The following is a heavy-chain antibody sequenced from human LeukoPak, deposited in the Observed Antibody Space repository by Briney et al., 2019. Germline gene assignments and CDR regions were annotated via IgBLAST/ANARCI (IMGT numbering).Heavy chain of an antibody. CDR1: GFTVSSNY. V-gene: IGHV3-66*01. D-gene: IGHD3-22*01. CDR3: AREVENYYDSSGYLDY. Sequence: AGGSLRLSCAASGFTVSSNYMSCVRQAPGKGLEWVSVIYSGGSTYYADSVKGRVTISRDNSKNTLYLQMNSLRAEDTAVYYCAREVENYYDSSGYLDYWGQGTLVTVSS. J-gene: IGHJ4*02. CDR2: IYSGGST.